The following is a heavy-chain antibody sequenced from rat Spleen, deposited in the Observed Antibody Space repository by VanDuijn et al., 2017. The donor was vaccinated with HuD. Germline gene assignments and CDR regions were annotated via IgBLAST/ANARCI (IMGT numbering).Heavy chain of an antibody. D-gene: IGHD3-7*01. CDR3: ARSGSD. CDR2: ISSGGST. V-gene: IGHV2-6*01. CDR1: GFSLTSYT. J-gene: IGHJ2*01. Sequence: QVQLKASGPGLVQPSQTLSLTCTVSGFSLTSYTVSWVRQPPGKGLEWIAAISSGGSTYYNSALKSRLRSCRDTSKSQVFLKMNSLQTEDTAMYFWARSGSDWGQGVMVTVSS.